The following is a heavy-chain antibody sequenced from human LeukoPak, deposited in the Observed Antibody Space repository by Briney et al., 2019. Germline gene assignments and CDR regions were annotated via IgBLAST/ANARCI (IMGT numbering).Heavy chain of an antibody. CDR1: GASIRPYY. D-gene: IGHD1/OR15-1a*01. Sequence: PSETLSLTRSVSGASIRPYYWSWLRQPPGKGLEWIGFMYYSGTRNYNPSLSSRITISVDTSKNQFSLHLTSVTAADTAVYYCARHGPANSFDYWGRGNLVTVSS. CDR3: ARHGPANSFDY. CDR2: MYYSGTR. J-gene: IGHJ4*02. V-gene: IGHV4-59*08.